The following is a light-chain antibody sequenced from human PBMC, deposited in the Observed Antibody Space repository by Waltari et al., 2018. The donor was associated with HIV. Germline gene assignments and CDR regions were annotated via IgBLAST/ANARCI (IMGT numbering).Light chain of an antibody. V-gene: IGLV1-44*01. CDR2: NND. Sequence: QSLLPQPPSASGTPGQRVTISCSGSSSNIGGSTVTCHQQLPRWTPTTLIYNNDRRPSGVPARLFGHSTCRSASFLISWVQQADQGDYYCGPSYDKLVGWVFGGGTRLTVL. CDR3: GPSYDKLVGWV. CDR1: SSNIGGST. J-gene: IGLJ3*02.